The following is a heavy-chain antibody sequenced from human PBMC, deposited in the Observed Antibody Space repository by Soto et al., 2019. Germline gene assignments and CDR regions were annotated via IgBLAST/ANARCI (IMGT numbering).Heavy chain of an antibody. J-gene: IGHJ4*02. D-gene: IGHD1-20*01. Sequence: EVQLLESGGALVQPGGSLRLFCAASGFTFSNYGMTWVRLAPGKGLEWVSTVTVDGATYFGNTVKGRLTMSRDISKSTVYLQMDSLRAEDTAIYYCARTDRYNSRSTGWANRFDSWGQGTLVTVSS. CDR3: ARTDRYNSRSTGWANRFDS. CDR2: VTVDGAT. CDR1: GFTFSNYG. V-gene: IGHV3-23*01.